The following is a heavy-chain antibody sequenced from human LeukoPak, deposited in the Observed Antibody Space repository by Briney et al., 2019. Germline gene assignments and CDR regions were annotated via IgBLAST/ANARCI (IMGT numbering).Heavy chain of an antibody. J-gene: IGHJ4*02. CDR2: IYYSGST. Sequence: SETLSLTCTVSGGSLSSYYWSWIRQPPGEGLEWIGYIYYSGSTNYNPSLKSRVTISVDTSKNQFSLKLSSVTAADTAVYYCARVGICSGGSCLLDYWGQGTLVTVSS. CDR1: GGSLSSYY. V-gene: IGHV4-59*01. CDR3: ARVGICSGGSCLLDY. D-gene: IGHD2-15*01.